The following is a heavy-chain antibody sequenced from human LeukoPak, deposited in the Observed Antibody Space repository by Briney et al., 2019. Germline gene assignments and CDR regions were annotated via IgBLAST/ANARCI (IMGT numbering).Heavy chain of an antibody. V-gene: IGHV3-66*01. CDR3: AKIAVAYFDY. CDR1: GFTVSSSN. CDR2: IYSGGAA. J-gene: IGHJ4*02. D-gene: IGHD6-19*01. Sequence: GGSLRLFCAASGFTVSSSNMGWVRQAPGKGLEWVSVIYSGGAAYYPDSVKGRFIISRDLSKNTLFLQMNDLRAEDTAVYYCAKIAVAYFDYWGQGTLVTVSS.